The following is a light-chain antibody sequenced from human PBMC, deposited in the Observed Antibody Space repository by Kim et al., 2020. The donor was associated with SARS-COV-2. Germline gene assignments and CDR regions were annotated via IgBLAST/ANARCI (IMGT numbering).Light chain of an antibody. V-gene: IGKV3-20*01. CDR2: GAS. Sequence: EVVLTQSPATLSLSPGERATLSCRASQSFSSNYLAWYQQRPGQAPRLLIYGASNRATGIPDRFSGSGSGTDFTLTISRLEPEDFVVYFCQQFAILPWTFGRGTKLEI. CDR3: QQFAILPWT. J-gene: IGKJ1*01. CDR1: QSFSSNY.